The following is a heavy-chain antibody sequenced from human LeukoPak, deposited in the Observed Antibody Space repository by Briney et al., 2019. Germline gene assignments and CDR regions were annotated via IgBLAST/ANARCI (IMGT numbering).Heavy chain of an antibody. J-gene: IGHJ4*02. Sequence: SETLSLTCTVSGDSFSSVTDYWAWIRQPPGKGLEWVASGDYSGGTYYNPSLESRVAISADMSKNQFSLKLTSVTGADTAVYYCARKDYGDHRGFDYWGQGTLVTASS. V-gene: IGHV4-39*07. CDR3: ARKDYGDHRGFDY. D-gene: IGHD4-17*01. CDR1: GDSFSSVTDY. CDR2: GDYSGGT.